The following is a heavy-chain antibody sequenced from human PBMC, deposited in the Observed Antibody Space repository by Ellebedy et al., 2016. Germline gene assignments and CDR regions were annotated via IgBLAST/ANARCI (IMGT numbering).Heavy chain of an antibody. CDR2: ISSSSSTI. D-gene: IGHD2-2*01. Sequence: GESLKISXAASGFTFSSYSMNWVRQAPGKGLEWVSYISSSSSTIYYADSVKGRFTISRDNAKNSLYLQMNSLRAEDTAVYYCARDPAIVVPAADDAFDIWGQGTMVTVSS. CDR3: ARDPAIVVPAADDAFDI. CDR1: GFTFSSYS. V-gene: IGHV3-48*01. J-gene: IGHJ3*02.